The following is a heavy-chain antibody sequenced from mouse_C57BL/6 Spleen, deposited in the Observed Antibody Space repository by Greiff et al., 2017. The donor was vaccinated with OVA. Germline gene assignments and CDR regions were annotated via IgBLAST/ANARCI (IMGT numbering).Heavy chain of an antibody. CDR2: ISSGSSTI. D-gene: IGHD1-2*01. CDR1: GFTFSDYG. J-gene: IGHJ2*01. Sequence: EVHLVESGGGLVKPGGSLKLSCAASGFTFSDYGMHWVRQAPEKGLEWVAYISSGSSTIYYADTVKGRFTISRDNAKNTLFLQMTSLRSEDTAMYYCARGINYDGLFDYWGQGTTLTVSS. V-gene: IGHV5-17*01. CDR3: ARGINYDGLFDY.